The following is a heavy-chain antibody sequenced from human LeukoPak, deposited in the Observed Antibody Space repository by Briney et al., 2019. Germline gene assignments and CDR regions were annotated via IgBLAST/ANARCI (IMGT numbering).Heavy chain of an antibody. Sequence: GGSLRLSCAASGFNFSSYWMSWVRQAPGKGLEWVANIKQDGSEKYYVDSVKGRFTISRDNAKNSLYLQMNSLRAEDTAVYYCARGRISVYYYYGMDVWGQGTTVTVSS. CDR2: IKQDGSEK. V-gene: IGHV3-7*01. D-gene: IGHD2-15*01. CDR1: GFNFSSYW. J-gene: IGHJ6*02. CDR3: ARGRISVYYYYGMDV.